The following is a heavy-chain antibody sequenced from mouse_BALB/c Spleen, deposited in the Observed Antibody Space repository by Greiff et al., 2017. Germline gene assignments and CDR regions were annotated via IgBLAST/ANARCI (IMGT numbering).Heavy chain of an antibody. Sequence: VQLQQSGPELGKPGASVKISCKASGYSFTGYNMYWVKQSHRKSLEWIGYIDPYNGGTSYNQKSKGKATLTVDKSSSTAYMHLNSLTSEDSAIYYCARGDYGSSYFDYWGQGTTLTVSS. CDR3: ARGDYGSSYFDY. J-gene: IGHJ2*01. CDR2: IDPYNGGT. D-gene: IGHD1-1*01. V-gene: IGHV1S135*01. CDR1: GYSFTGYN.